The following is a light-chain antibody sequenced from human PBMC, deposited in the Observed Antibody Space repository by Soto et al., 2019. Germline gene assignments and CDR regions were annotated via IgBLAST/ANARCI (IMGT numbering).Light chain of an antibody. Sequence: ETVWTQSPATLSLSPGERGTLSWRASQSVSSYLGWYQQKPGQAPRLLIYDASNRAIGIPARFSGSGSGTDFTLTISSLEPEDFAVYYCQQRGNWPPITFGQGTRLEIK. V-gene: IGKV3-11*01. CDR3: QQRGNWPPIT. CDR1: QSVSSY. J-gene: IGKJ5*01. CDR2: DAS.